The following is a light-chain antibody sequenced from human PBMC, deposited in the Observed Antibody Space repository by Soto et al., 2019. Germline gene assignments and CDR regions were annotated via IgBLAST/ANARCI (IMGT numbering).Light chain of an antibody. J-gene: IGLJ1*01. CDR2: EVS. V-gene: IGLV2-14*01. Sequence: QSVLTQPASVSGSPGQWITISCTGTSSDVGGYNYVSWYQQHPGKAPKLMIYEVSNRPSGVSNRFSGSKSGNTASLTISGLHAEDEADYYCSSDTSSSTLVFGTGTKVTVL. CDR3: SSDTSSSTLV. CDR1: SSDVGGYNY.